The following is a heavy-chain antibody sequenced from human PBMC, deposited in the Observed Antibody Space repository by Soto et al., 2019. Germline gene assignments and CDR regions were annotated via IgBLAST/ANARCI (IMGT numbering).Heavy chain of an antibody. Sequence: PSETLSLTCSVSGGSISKFYWSWIRKTAGKGLEWMGRVYATGTTDYNPSLRSRVAMSVDISRKTFSLRLTSVTAAGTGMYYCVRDGSKTLRDWFDPWGQGKFVTVST. CDR1: GGSISKFY. CDR2: VYATGTT. CDR3: VRDGSKTLRDWFDP. V-gene: IGHV4-4*07. J-gene: IGHJ5*02. D-gene: IGHD3-10*01.